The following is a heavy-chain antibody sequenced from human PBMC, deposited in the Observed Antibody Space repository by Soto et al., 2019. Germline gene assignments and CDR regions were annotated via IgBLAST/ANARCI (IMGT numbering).Heavy chain of an antibody. CDR2: INPSGGST. CDR3: ARSRRDYERWRNWFDP. Sequence: ASVKVSCKASGYTFTSYYMHRVRQAPGQGLEWMGIINPSGGSTSYAQKFQGRVTMTRDTSTSTVYMELSSLRSEDTAVYYCARSRRDYERWRNWFDPWGQGTLVTVSS. CDR1: GYTFTSYY. D-gene: IGHD4-17*01. V-gene: IGHV1-46*03. J-gene: IGHJ5*02.